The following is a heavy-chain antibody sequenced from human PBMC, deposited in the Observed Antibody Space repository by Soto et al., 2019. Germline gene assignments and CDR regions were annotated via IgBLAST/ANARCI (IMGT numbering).Heavy chain of an antibody. J-gene: IGHJ4*02. CDR2: ISSSSSYT. CDR3: ARDAYCSSTSCYNFVDY. D-gene: IGHD2-2*02. Sequence: GGSLRLSCAASGFTFSDYYMSWIRQAPGKGLEWVSYISSSSSYTNYADSVKGRFTISRDNAKNSLYLQMNSLRAEDTAVYYCARDAYCSSTSCYNFVDYWGQGTLVTV. V-gene: IGHV3-11*06. CDR1: GFTFSDYY.